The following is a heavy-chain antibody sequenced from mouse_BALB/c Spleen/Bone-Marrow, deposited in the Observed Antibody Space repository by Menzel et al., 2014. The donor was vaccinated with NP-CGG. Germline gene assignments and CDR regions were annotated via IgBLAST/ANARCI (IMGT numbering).Heavy chain of an antibody. Sequence: VQLVESGPEVVRPGVSVKISCKGSGYTFXDYAMQWVKQSHAKSLEWIGVISTYNGNTNYNQKFKGKATMTVDKSSXSAYIDLATSVSYDSTMYYGTSGICYCDVWGQGTTLTVSS. CDR1: GYTFXDYA. CDR2: ISTYNGNT. CDR3: TSGICYCDV. J-gene: IGHJ2*01. D-gene: IGHD1-1*01. V-gene: IGHV1S137*01.